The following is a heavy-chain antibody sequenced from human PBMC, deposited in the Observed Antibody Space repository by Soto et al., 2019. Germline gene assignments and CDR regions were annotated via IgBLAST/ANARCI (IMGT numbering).Heavy chain of an antibody. D-gene: IGHD2-21*02. CDR3: ARGGGGDHGY. CDR1: GFIFTTSD. CDR2: ITITGDTT. Sequence: EVQLVESEGGLVQPGGSLRLSCEASGFIFTTSDMSWVRQAPGKGLEWISSITITGDTTHYADSVKGRFTISRDNSRNTVYLQMNSLGGDNPAVNYCARGGGGDHGYWGQGTLVAVSS. V-gene: IGHV3-23*04. J-gene: IGHJ4*02.